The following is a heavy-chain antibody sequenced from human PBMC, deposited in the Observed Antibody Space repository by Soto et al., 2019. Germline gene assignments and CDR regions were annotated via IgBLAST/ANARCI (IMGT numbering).Heavy chain of an antibody. CDR3: ARGYDILTGYANYYYYYMDV. CDR2: ISSSGSTI. Sequence: GSLRLSCAASGFTFSDYYMSWIRQAPGKGLEWVSYISSSGSTIYYADSVKGRFTISRDNAKNSLYLQMNSLRAEDTAVYYCARGYDILTGYANYYYYYMDVWGKGTTVTVSS. J-gene: IGHJ6*03. D-gene: IGHD3-9*01. V-gene: IGHV3-11*01. CDR1: GFTFSDYY.